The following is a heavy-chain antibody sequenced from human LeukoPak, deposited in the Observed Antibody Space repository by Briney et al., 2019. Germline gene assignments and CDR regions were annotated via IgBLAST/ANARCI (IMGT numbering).Heavy chain of an antibody. Sequence: SETLSLTCTVSGASISAYYWNWIRQPPGKGLEWIGYIYTSGSTNYNPSLKSRVTISVDTSKNQFSLKLSSVTAADTAVYYCARLIASYGQIDYWDQGTLVTVSS. J-gene: IGHJ4*02. CDR3: ARLIASYGQIDY. D-gene: IGHD5-18*01. CDR2: IYTSGST. CDR1: GASISAYY. V-gene: IGHV4-4*09.